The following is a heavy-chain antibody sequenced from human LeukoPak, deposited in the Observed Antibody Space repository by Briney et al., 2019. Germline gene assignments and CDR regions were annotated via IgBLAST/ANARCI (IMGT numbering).Heavy chain of an antibody. Sequence: GGSLRLSCAASGFTFSDYYMSWIRQAPGKGLEWVSYISSSGSTIYYADSVKGRFTISRDNAKNSLYLQMNSLRAEDTVVYYCARRGRAIYYYYMDVWGKGTTVTVSS. J-gene: IGHJ6*03. CDR3: ARRGRAIYYYYMDV. V-gene: IGHV3-11*01. D-gene: IGHD3-10*01. CDR2: ISSSGSTI. CDR1: GFTFSDYY.